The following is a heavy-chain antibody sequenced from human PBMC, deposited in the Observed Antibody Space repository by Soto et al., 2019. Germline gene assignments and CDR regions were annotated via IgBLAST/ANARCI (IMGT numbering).Heavy chain of an antibody. J-gene: IGHJ6*02. D-gene: IGHD2-15*01. CDR1: GDTLTDLS. V-gene: IGHV1-24*01. CDR2: FDPEEGET. Sequence: ASVKVSCKVSGDTLTDLSIHWVRQGPGKGLEWLGGFDPEEGETIYAQKFQGRGTMTEDTSTDTAYMELSSLRSEDTAVYFCVGWSRIGDYYSYAMDVWGQGTTVTVAS. CDR3: VGWSRIGDYYSYAMDV.